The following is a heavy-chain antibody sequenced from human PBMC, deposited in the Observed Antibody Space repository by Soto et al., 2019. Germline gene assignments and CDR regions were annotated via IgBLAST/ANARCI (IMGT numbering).Heavy chain of an antibody. CDR2: ISGAGHST. D-gene: IGHD3-10*01. V-gene: IGHV3-23*01. CDR3: AKDRDYYYYYGLDV. J-gene: IGHJ6*02. CDR1: GFPFSTYA. Sequence: EVQLLESGGGLVQPGGSLRLSCAASGFPFSTYAMSWVSQAPGKGLEWVSGISGAGHSTHYGDSVKGRFIISRDNSKNTLYLQMNNLRAEDTAVYYCAKDRDYYYYYGLDVWGQGTTVTVSS.